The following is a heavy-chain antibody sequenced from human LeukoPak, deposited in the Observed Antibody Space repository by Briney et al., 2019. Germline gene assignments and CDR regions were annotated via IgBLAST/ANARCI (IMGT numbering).Heavy chain of an antibody. V-gene: IGHV4-59*01. CDR1: GVSISSYY. CDR2: IYYSGST. D-gene: IGHD5-24*01. J-gene: IGHJ3*02. Sequence: TSETLSLTCTVSGVSISSYYWSWIRQPPGKGLEWIGYIYYSGSTNYNPSLKSRVTISVDTSKNQFSLKLSSVTAADTAVYYCARESGDGYNDAFDIWGQGTMVTVSS. CDR3: ARESGDGYNDAFDI.